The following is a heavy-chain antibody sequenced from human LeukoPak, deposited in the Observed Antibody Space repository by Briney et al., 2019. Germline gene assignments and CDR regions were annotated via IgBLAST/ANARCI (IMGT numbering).Heavy chain of an antibody. Sequence: ASVKVSFNGSGSTFTSCSISWVRQRQGPGLEWEWWISAYNSNTNYAQKLQGRVTMTTDTSTSTAYMELRSLRSEDTAVYYCARFPSSGSYLTLDYWGQGTLVTVSS. D-gene: IGHD1-26*01. CDR1: GSTFTSCS. CDR3: ARFPSSGSYLTLDY. CDR2: ISAYNSNT. J-gene: IGHJ4*02. V-gene: IGHV1-18*01.